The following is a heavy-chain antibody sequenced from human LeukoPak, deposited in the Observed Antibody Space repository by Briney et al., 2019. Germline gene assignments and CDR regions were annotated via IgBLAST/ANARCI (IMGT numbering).Heavy chain of an antibody. J-gene: IGHJ6*03. V-gene: IGHV1-2*02. CDR2: INPNSGGT. D-gene: IGHD3-16*01. Sequence: ASVKVSCKASGGTFSSYAISWVRQAPGQGLEWMGWINPNSGGTNYAQKFQGRVTMTRDTSISTAYMELSRLRSDDTAVYYCARAPYDYVWGSPLPGYYYIDVWGKGTTVTVSS. CDR3: ARAPYDYVWGSPLPGYYYIDV. CDR1: GGTFSSYA.